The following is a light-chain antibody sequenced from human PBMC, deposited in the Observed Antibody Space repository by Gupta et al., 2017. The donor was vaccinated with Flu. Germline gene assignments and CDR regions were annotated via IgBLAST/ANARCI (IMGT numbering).Light chain of an antibody. CDR1: QTVTSDY. Sequence: TLSLSPGERATLSCRASQTVTSDYLAWYQQKPGQAPRLLIYGASSRATGIPERFSGSGYGTDFTLTISRREPEDFAVYFCQQYGGLPPVSFGHGTKVDFK. J-gene: IGKJ3*01. CDR3: QQYGGLPPVS. CDR2: GAS. V-gene: IGKV3-20*01.